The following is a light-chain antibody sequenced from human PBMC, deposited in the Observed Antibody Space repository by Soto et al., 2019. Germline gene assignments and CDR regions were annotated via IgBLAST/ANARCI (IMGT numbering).Light chain of an antibody. J-gene: IGKJ4*01. CDR3: QQLNSYPLT. V-gene: IGKV1-9*01. Sequence: DIPLTQSPSFLSASVGDRVTITCRASQGISSYLAWYQQKPGKAPKLLIYAASTLQSGVPSRFSGSGSGTEFTLTISSLQPEYFATYYCQQLNSYPLTFGGGTKVEIK. CDR1: QGISSY. CDR2: AAS.